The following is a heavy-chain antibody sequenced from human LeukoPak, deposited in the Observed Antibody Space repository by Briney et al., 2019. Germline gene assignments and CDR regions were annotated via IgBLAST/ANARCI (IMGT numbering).Heavy chain of an antibody. D-gene: IGHD4-17*01. J-gene: IGHJ4*02. CDR3: ARVKGGYGDYGGLDY. CDR2: ISYDGSNK. V-gene: IGHV3-30-3*01. CDR1: GFTFSSYA. Sequence: GRSLRLSCAASGFTFSSYAMHWVRQAPGKGLEWVAVISYDGSNKYYADSVKGRFTISRDNSENTLYLQMNSLRAEDTTVYYCARVKGGYGDYGGLDYWGQGTLVTVSS.